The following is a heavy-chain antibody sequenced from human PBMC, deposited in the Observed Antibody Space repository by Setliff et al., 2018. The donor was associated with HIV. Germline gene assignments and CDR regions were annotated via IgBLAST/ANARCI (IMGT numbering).Heavy chain of an antibody. CDR2: IRQDGTEK. Sequence: GGSLRLSCAASGFAFSSHQMSWVRQAPGKGLEWVAKIRQDGTEKYYVDSVKGRFTISRDNAKNSLYLQMNSLRAEDTAVYYCARYATVTLDYWGQGTLVTVSS. J-gene: IGHJ4*02. CDR3: ARYATVTLDY. CDR1: GFAFSSHQ. V-gene: IGHV3-7*01. D-gene: IGHD4-17*01.